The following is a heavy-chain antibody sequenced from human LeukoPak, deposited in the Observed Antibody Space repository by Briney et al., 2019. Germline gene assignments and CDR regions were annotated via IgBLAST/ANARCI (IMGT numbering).Heavy chain of an antibody. CDR1: GGSISSGGYS. V-gene: IGHV4-30-4*07. Sequence: SQTLSLTCAVSGGSISSGGYSWSWIRQPPGKGLEWIGYIYYSGSTNYNPSLKSRVTISVDTSKNQFSLKLSSVTAADTAVYYCAGDPVVTRGMDVWGQGTTVTVSS. D-gene: IGHD4-23*01. CDR2: IYYSGST. CDR3: AGDPVVTRGMDV. J-gene: IGHJ6*02.